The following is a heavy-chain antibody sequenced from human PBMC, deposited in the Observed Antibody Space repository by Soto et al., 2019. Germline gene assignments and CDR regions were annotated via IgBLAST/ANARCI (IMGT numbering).Heavy chain of an antibody. Sequence: PSETLSLTCAVSGGSISSSNWWSWVRQSPGKGLEWIANTHHTGTTNYNPSLKSRVTISVDTSKNQFSLKLSSVTAADTAVYYCARDKITGLFDYWGQGTLVTVSS. CDR3: ARDKITGLFDY. J-gene: IGHJ4*02. CDR1: GGSISSSNW. V-gene: IGHV4-4*02. D-gene: IGHD2-8*02. CDR2: THHTGTT.